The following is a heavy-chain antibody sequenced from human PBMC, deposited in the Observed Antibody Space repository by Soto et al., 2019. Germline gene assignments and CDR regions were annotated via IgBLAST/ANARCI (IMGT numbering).Heavy chain of an antibody. J-gene: IGHJ4*02. CDR2: TYYRSKWYN. CDR1: GDSVSSNSAA. CDR3: ARVSIAVAGTCWYFDY. Sequence: PSQTLSLTFAISGDSVSSNSAAWNWIRQSPSRGLEWLGRTYYRSKWYNDYAVSVKSRITINPDTSKNQFSLQLNSVTPEDTAVYYCARVSIAVAGTCWYFDYWGQGTLVTVSS. V-gene: IGHV6-1*01. D-gene: IGHD6-19*01.